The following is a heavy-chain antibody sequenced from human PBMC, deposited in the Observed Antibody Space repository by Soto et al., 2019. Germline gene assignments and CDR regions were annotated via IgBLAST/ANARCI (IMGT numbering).Heavy chain of an antibody. CDR1: GDSINSGDYY. CDR3: ARWSGVGVAGMDV. CDR2: SFYSGIT. D-gene: IGHD3-10*01. Sequence: QVQLQESGPRLVKPLQTLSLTCTVSGDSINSGDYYWSWIRQPPGRGLEWVGYSFYSGITDYNPSSKSRINISMDTSKNQCSLRFNSVTAADTAVYFCARWSGVGVAGMDVWGQGTTVSVSS. J-gene: IGHJ6*02. V-gene: IGHV4-30-4*01.